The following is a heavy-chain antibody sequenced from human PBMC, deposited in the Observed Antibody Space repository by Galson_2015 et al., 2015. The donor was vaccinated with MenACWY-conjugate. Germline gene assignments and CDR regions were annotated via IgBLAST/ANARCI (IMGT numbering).Heavy chain of an antibody. CDR1: GFIFSSYG. CDR3: ARESRGYSYSYARDAFDV. CDR2: IWYGGSNK. V-gene: IGHV3-33*01. J-gene: IGHJ3*01. Sequence: LRLSCAASGFIFSSYGMHWVRQAPGKGLEWVAVIWYGGSNKYYADSVKGRFTISRDKSKNTLYLQMNSLRAEDTAVYYCARESRGYSYSYARDAFDVWGQGTMVTVSS. D-gene: IGHD5-18*01.